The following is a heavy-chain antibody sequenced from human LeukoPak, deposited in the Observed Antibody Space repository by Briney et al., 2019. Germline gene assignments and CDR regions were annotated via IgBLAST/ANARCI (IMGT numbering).Heavy chain of an antibody. CDR1: GFTFDDYA. J-gene: IGHJ4*02. CDR2: ISWDGGST. V-gene: IGHV3-43D*03. Sequence: GGSLRLSCAASGFTFDDYAMHWVRQAPGKGLEWVSLISWDGGSTYYADSVKGRFTIPRDNSKNSLFLQMNSLRAEDTALYFCAKDIRGSTSWYGLDYWGQGTLVTVSS. D-gene: IGHD6-13*01. CDR3: AKDIRGSTSWYGLDY.